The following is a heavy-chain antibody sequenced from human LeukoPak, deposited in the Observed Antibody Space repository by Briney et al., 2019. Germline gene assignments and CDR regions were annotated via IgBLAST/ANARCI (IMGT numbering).Heavy chain of an antibody. CDR2: IYYTGTT. CDR1: GDSISSGGYY. J-gene: IGHJ5*02. Sequence: SETLSLTCTVSGDSISSGGYYWSWIRQHPGKRLEWIGGIYYTGTTYYNTSLQSRVTISVDTSKKQISLTLSSVTGADTAVYYCARLRYFDCSEFDPWGQGTLVT. D-gene: IGHD3-9*01. CDR3: ARLRYFDCSEFDP. V-gene: IGHV4-31*03.